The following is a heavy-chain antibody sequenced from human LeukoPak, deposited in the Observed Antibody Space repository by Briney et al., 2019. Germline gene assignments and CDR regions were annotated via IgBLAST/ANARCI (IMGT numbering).Heavy chain of an antibody. CDR3: AKDPHSSSWYYFDS. D-gene: IGHD6-13*01. V-gene: IGHV3-30*18. CDR2: LSDDGSNK. CDR1: RFTFSYFA. Sequence: GGSLRLSCAASRFTFSYFAMHWVRQAPGKGLEWVAVLSDDGSNKSYADSVKGRFTISRDNSKNTLYLQMNSLRAEDTAFYYCAKDPHSSSWYYFDSWGQGTLVTVSS. J-gene: IGHJ4*02.